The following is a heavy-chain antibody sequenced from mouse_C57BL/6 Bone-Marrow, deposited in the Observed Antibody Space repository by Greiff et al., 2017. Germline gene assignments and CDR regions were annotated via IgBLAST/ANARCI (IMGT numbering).Heavy chain of an antibody. CDR3: ARWADYDGPYYARDY. V-gene: IGHV1-61*01. D-gene: IGHD2-4*01. Sequence: QVQLQQPGAELVRPGSSVKLSCKASGYTFTSYWLDWVKQRPGQGLEWIGNIYPSDSETHYNQKFKDKATLTVDKSSSTAYMQLSSLTSEDSAVYYCARWADYDGPYYARDYWGQGTSVTVSS. CDR1: GYTFTSYW. CDR2: IYPSDSET. J-gene: IGHJ4*01.